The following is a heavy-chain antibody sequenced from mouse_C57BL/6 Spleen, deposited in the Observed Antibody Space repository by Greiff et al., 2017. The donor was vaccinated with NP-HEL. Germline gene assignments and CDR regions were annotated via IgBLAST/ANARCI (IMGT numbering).Heavy chain of an antibody. CDR1: GYSFTDYN. Sequence: LQQSGPELVKPGASVKISCKASGYSFTDYNMNWVKQSNGKSLEWIGVINPNYGTTSYNQKFKGKATLTVDQSSSTAYMQLNSLTSEDSAVYYCARVYYYGSSFFMDYWGQGTSVTVSS. V-gene: IGHV1-39*01. D-gene: IGHD1-1*01. J-gene: IGHJ4*01. CDR3: ARVYYYGSSFFMDY. CDR2: INPNYGTT.